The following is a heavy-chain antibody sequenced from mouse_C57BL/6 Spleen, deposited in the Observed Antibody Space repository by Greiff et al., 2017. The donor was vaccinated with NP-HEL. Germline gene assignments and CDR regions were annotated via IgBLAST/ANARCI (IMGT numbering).Heavy chain of an antibody. V-gene: IGHV1-18*01. CDR2: INPNNGGT. J-gene: IGHJ1*03. D-gene: IGHD1-1*01. Sequence: EVQLQQSGPELVKPGASVKIPCKASGYTFTDYNMDWVKQSHGKSLEWIGDINPNNGGTIYNQKFKGKATLTVDKSSSTAYMELRSLTSEDTAVYDCARRGAEYYGSSYRYFDVWGTGTTVTVSS. CDR1: GYTFTDYN. CDR3: ARRGAEYYGSSYRYFDV.